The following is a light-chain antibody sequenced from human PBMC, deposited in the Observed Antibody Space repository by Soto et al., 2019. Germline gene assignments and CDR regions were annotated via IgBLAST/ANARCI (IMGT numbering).Light chain of an antibody. J-gene: IGKJ2*01. CDR2: GAS. CDR3: QQYNNWPYT. V-gene: IGKV3-15*01. CDR1: QRISSN. Sequence: ETVMTQSPVTLSVSPGERATLSCRASQRISSNLAWYQQKRGQAPRLLIYGASTRATGIPARFSGSGSGTEFTLTISSLQSEDFAVYYCQQYNNWPYTFGQGTKVEIK.